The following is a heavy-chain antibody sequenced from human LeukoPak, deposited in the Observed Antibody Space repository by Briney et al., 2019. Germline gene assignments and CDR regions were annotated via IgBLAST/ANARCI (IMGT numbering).Heavy chain of an antibody. CDR3: ARVDPDSSSTLEVFDY. Sequence: SETLSLTCTVSGGSISSYYWSWIREPPGKGLEWIGYIYYSGSTNYNPSLKSRVTISVDTSKNQFSLKLSSVTAADTAVYYCARVDPDSSSTLEVFDYWGQGTLVTVSS. J-gene: IGHJ4*02. CDR2: IYYSGST. V-gene: IGHV4-59*01. D-gene: IGHD6-6*01. CDR1: GGSISSYY.